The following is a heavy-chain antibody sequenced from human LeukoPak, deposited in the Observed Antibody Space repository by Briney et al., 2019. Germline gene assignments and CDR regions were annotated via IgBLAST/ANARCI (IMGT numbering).Heavy chain of an antibody. D-gene: IGHD3-10*02. CDR2: IKQDGSET. V-gene: IGHV3-7*01. CDR3: AELGITMIGGV. Sequence: GGSLRLSCAASGFTFSLYWMIWVRQAPGKGLEWVANIKQDGSETYYVDSVKGRFTISRDNAKDSLYLQMNSLRAEDTAVYYCAELGITMIGGVWGKGTTVTISS. CDR1: GFTFSLYW. J-gene: IGHJ6*04.